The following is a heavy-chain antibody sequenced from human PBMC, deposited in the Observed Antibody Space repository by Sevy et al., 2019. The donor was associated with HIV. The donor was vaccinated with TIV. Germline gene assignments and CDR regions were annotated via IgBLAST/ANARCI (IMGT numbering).Heavy chain of an antibody. CDR1: GYTFSSNG. Sequence: ASVKVSCKASGYTFSSNGIAWVRQAPGQGLQWMGWIGVYNGNSNYAQNLRDRVTMTTDTSTSTAYMELKSLRSDDPAVYYCARVPTYYFGSGTYFDYWGQGTLVTVSS. J-gene: IGHJ4*02. CDR3: ARVPTYYFGSGTYFDY. D-gene: IGHD3-10*01. V-gene: IGHV1-18*01. CDR2: IGVYNGNS.